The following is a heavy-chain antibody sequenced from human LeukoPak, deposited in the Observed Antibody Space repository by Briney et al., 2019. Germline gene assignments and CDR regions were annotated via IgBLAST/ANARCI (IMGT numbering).Heavy chain of an antibody. Sequence: PSETLSLTCTVSGGSISSYYWSWIRQPAGKGLEWIGRIYTSGSTNYNPSLKSRVTMSVDTSKNQFSLKLSSVTAADTAVYYCARGRYYDSGGFLSVVWFDPWGQGTLVTVSS. CDR3: ARGRYYDSGGFLSVVWFDP. CDR1: GGSISSYY. J-gene: IGHJ5*02. CDR2: IYTSGST. D-gene: IGHD3-22*01. V-gene: IGHV4-4*07.